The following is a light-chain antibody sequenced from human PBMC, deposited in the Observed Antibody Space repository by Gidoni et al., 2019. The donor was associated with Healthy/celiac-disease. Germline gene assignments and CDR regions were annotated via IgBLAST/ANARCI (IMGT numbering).Light chain of an antibody. J-gene: IGLJ2*01. Sequence: GSPGQSITISCTGTSSDVGSYNLVSWYQQHPGKAPKLMIYEVSKRPSGVSNRFSGSKSGNTASLTISGLQAEDEADYYCCSYAGSRMVFGGGTKLTVL. V-gene: IGLV2-23*02. CDR2: EVS. CDR3: CSYAGSRMV. CDR1: SSDVGSYNL.